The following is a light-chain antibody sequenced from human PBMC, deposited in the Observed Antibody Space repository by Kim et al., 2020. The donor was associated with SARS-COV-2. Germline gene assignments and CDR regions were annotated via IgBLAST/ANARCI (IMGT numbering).Light chain of an antibody. Sequence: RATINCKSSESVLTSSDNKNYLAWYQQKPGQAPKLLIYWASTRESGVPDRISGSGSGTDFTLTISSLQAEDVAFYYCQQYYNLPYTFGRGTKLEI. CDR3: QQYYNLPYT. CDR1: ESVLTSSDNKNY. CDR2: WAS. J-gene: IGKJ2*01. V-gene: IGKV4-1*01.